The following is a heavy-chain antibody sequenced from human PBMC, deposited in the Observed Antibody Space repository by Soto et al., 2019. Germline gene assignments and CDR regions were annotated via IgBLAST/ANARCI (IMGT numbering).Heavy chain of an antibody. CDR1: GFTFSSYW. D-gene: IGHD3-3*01. CDR3: ARETDGVFVPSRDYYYYMDV. V-gene: IGHV3-7*01. Sequence: GGSLRLSCAASGFTFSSYWMSWVRQAPGKGLEWVANIKQDGSEKYYVDSVKGRFTISRDNAKNSLYLQMNSLRAEDTAVYYCARETDGVFVPSRDYYYYMDVWGKGTTVTVSS. CDR2: IKQDGSEK. J-gene: IGHJ6*03.